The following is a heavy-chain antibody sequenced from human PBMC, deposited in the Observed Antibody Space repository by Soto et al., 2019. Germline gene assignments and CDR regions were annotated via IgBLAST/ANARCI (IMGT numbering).Heavy chain of an antibody. CDR2: ISAYNGNT. Sequence: ASVKVSCKASGYTFTSYGISWVRQAPGQGLEWMGWISAYNGNTNYAQKLQGRVTMTTDTSTSTAYMELRSLRSDDTAVYYCARVQYYDSNLGDTDDYWGQGTLVTVSS. D-gene: IGHD3-3*01. V-gene: IGHV1-18*01. CDR1: GYTFTSYG. J-gene: IGHJ4*02. CDR3: ARVQYYDSNLGDTDDY.